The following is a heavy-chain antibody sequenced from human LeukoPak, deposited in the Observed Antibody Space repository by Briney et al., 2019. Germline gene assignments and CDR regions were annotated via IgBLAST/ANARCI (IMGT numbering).Heavy chain of an antibody. J-gene: IGHJ3*02. Sequence: SETLSLTCTVSGGSISSSSYYWGWIRQPPGKGLEWIGSIYYSGSTYYNPSLKSRVTISVDTSKNQFSLKLSSVTAADTAVYYCARLVEMATIKGAFDIWGQGTMVTVSS. CDR2: IYYSGST. CDR1: GGSISSSSYY. V-gene: IGHV4-39*07. CDR3: ARLVEMATIKGAFDI. D-gene: IGHD5-24*01.